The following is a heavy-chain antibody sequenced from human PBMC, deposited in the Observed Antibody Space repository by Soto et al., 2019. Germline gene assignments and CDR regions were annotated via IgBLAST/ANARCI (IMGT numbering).Heavy chain of an antibody. CDR1: GYSFTSYW. D-gene: IGHD2-2*01. Sequence: GGSLKISCKGSGYSFTSYWISWVRQMPGKGLEWMGRIDPSDSYTNYSPSFQGHVTISADKSISTAYLQWSSLKASDTAMYYCARKKSYCSSTSCRNGMDVWGQGTTVTVSS. CDR3: ARKKSYCSSTSCRNGMDV. V-gene: IGHV5-10-1*01. CDR2: IDPSDSYT. J-gene: IGHJ6*02.